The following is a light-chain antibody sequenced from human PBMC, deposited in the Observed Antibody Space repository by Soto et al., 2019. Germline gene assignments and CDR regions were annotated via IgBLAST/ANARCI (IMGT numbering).Light chain of an antibody. CDR1: SSDVGGYNY. V-gene: IGLV2-14*01. CDR3: SSYGGSNIPLYV. CDR2: EVT. J-gene: IGLJ1*01. Sequence: QSALTQPASVSGSPGQSITISCTGTSSDVGGYNYVSWYQQHPGKAPKLMIYEVTNRPSGVSNRFSGSKSGNTASLTISGLQAEDEADYYCSSYGGSNIPLYVFGTGTKLTVL.